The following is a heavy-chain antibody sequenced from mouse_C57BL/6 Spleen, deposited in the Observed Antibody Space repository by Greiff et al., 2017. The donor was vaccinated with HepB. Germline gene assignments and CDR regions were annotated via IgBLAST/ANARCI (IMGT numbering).Heavy chain of an antibody. CDR2: IYPRDGST. CDR1: GYTFTDYT. D-gene: IGHD2-14*01. J-gene: IGHJ4*01. V-gene: IGHV1-78*01. CDR3: SIGTRNDAMDY. Sequence: QVHVKQSDAELVKPGASVKISCKASGYTFTDYTIHWVKQRPEQGLEWIGYIYPRDGSTKYNEKFKGKATLTADNSSSTAYIQLNSLTSVDSAVYVVSIGTRNDAMDYWGQGTTVTVSS.